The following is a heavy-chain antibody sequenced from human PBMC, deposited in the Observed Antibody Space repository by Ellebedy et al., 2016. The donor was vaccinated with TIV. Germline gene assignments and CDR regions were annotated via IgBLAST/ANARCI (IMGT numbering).Heavy chain of an antibody. J-gene: IGHJ4*02. V-gene: IGHV3-11*04. CDR2: ISSSGSTI. Sequence: GESLKISXAASGFTFSDYYMSWIRQAPGKGLEWVSYISSSGSTIYYADSVKGRFTISRDNSKNTLYLQMNSLRAEDTAVYYCARDPSVVVVEEDYFDYWGQGTLVTVSS. D-gene: IGHD2-15*01. CDR1: GFTFSDYY. CDR3: ARDPSVVVVEEDYFDY.